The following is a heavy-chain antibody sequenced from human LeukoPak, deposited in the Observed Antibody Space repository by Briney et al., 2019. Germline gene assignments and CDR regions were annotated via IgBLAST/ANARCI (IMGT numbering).Heavy chain of an antibody. V-gene: IGHV3-49*04. CDR3: ARISAGSSLDY. D-gene: IGHD6-6*01. CDR2: IRGKPYGGTT. Sequence: GGSLRLSCTASGFTFGDYAMSWVRQAPGKGLEWVGFIRGKPYGGTTEYAASVKGTFTISRDDSKSIAYLQMNSLKTEDTALYYCARISAGSSLDYWAQGTLVTVSS. J-gene: IGHJ4*02. CDR1: GFTFGDYA.